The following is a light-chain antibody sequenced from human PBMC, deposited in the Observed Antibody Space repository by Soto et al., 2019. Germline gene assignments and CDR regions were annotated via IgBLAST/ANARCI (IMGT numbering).Light chain of an antibody. Sequence: SYELTQPPSVSVSPGQTASITCSGDNLGDKYACWYQQKPGQSPVLVIYQDSKRPSGIPERFSGSNSGNTATLTISGTQAMDEADYYCQAWDSSTACVVFGGGTKVTVL. V-gene: IGLV3-1*01. CDR2: QDS. CDR1: NLGDKY. CDR3: QAWDSSTACVV. J-gene: IGLJ2*01.